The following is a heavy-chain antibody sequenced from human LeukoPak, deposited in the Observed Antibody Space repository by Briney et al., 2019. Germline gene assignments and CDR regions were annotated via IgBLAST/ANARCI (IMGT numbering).Heavy chain of an antibody. CDR1: GFTFSSFW. J-gene: IGHJ4*02. Sequence: GGSLRLSCGASGFTFSSFWMSWVRQAPGKGLEWVANIKQDGSEKYYVDSVKGRFTISRDNAKISLYLQMNSLRAEDTAVYYCARDRSQIVATNYFDYWGQGTLVTVSS. CDR2: IKQDGSEK. CDR3: ARDRSQIVATNYFDY. D-gene: IGHD5-12*01. V-gene: IGHV3-7*01.